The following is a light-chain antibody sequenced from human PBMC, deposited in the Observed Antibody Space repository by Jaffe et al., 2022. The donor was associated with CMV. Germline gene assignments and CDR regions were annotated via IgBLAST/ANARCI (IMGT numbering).Light chain of an antibody. Sequence: DIQMTQSPSSLSASVGDRVTITCRASQNISNFLNWYQQKPGKAPHLLISGASSIQDGVPSRVSGSGSGTDFTLTISSLQPEDFATYYCQQSCNTLLTFGGGTKVEIK. CDR1: QNISNF. CDR3: QQSCNTLLT. CDR2: GAS. V-gene: IGKV1-39*01. J-gene: IGKJ4*02.